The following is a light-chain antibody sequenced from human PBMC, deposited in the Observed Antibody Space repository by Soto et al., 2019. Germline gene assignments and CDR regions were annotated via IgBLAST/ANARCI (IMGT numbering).Light chain of an antibody. CDR3: GAWDTSLTTGRV. CDR2: DDN. V-gene: IGLV1-51*01. J-gene: IGLJ1*01. Sequence: QSVLTQPPSMSAAPGQTVTISCSGSSSNIGNNSVSWYQQLPGTAPKLLIYDDNKRPSRIPDRFSGSKSGTSATLVITGLQTGDEADYYCGAWDTSLTTGRVFGTGTKLTVL. CDR1: SSNIGNNS.